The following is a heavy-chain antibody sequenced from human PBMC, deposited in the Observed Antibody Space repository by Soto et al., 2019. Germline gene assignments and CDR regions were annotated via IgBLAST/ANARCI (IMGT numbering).Heavy chain of an antibody. V-gene: IGHV4-34*01. CDR1: GGSFSGYY. CDR2: INHSGST. D-gene: IGHD3-10*01. CDR3: ARTHITMVRGVIMPLFYYYYMDV. J-gene: IGHJ6*03. Sequence: SETLSLTCAVYGGSFSGYYWSWIRQPPGKGLEWIGEINHSGSTNYNPSLKSRVTISVDTSKNQFSLKLSSVTAADTAVYYCARTHITMVRGVIMPLFYYYYMDVWGKGTTVTVSS.